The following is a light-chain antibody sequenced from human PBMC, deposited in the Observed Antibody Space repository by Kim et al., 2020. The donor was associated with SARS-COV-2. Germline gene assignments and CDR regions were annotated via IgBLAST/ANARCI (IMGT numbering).Light chain of an antibody. J-gene: IGKJ2*01. CDR3: QQNSQSQHT. V-gene: IGKV3-20*01. Sequence: PGEAATLSCRASQSVDVSYVAWYQHKPGRAPRILIFGASRRAPDIPDRFSGSGSETDFTLTISRLEPEDFAVYYCQQNSQSQHTFGQGTKLE. CDR2: GAS. CDR1: QSVDVSY.